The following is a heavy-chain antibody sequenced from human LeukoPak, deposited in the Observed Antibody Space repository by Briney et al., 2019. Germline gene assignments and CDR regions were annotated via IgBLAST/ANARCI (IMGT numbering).Heavy chain of an antibody. D-gene: IGHD4-17*01. Sequence: GGSLRLSCVASGLTFRSYAMNWVRQASGKGLEWVSGITDSGRKTYYADSVKGRFTISRENSKSTLYLQMNNLRADDTAVYYCANEIRPNDYWGQGTLVTVSS. CDR3: ANEIRPNDY. CDR1: GLTFRSYA. J-gene: IGHJ4*02. V-gene: IGHV3-23*01. CDR2: ITDSGRKT.